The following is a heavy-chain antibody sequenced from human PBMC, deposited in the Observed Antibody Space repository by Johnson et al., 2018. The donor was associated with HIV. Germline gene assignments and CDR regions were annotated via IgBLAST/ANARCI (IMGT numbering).Heavy chain of an antibody. J-gene: IGHJ3*02. CDR2: FNWNGDNT. CDR1: GFTFDDYG. CDR3: ARESGSSGAFDI. Sequence: VQLVESGGGLVQPGRSLRLSCAASGFTFDDYGMSWVRQAPGKGLEWVSGFNWNGDNTGYADSVKGRFTISRDNSKNTLYLQMNSLRAEDTAVYYCARESGSSGAFDIWGQGTMVTVSS. V-gene: IGHV3-20*04. D-gene: IGHD1-26*01.